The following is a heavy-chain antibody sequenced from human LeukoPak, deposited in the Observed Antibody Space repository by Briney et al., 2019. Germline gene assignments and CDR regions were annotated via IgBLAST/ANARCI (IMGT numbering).Heavy chain of an antibody. V-gene: IGHV3-23*01. CDR1: GFTFSSYA. CDR2: ISGSGGST. Sequence: GGSLRLSCAASGFTFSSYAMSWVRQAPGKGLEWVSAISGSGGSTYYADSVKGRFTISRDNSKNTLYLQMNSLRAEDTAVYYCAKDHAVFQYSDQLPHFDYWGQGTLVTVSS. D-gene: IGHD2-2*01. CDR3: AKDHAVFQYSDQLPHFDY. J-gene: IGHJ4*02.